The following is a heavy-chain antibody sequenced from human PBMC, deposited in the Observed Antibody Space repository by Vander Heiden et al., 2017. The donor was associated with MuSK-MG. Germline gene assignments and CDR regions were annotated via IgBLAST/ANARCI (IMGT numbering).Heavy chain of an antibody. CDR3: ATCPRFGELYYYYGMDV. CDR1: GYNFTSYD. Sequence: QVQLVQSGAEVKKPGASVKVSCKASGYNFTSYDISWVRQATGHGLEWMGWMNPNSGNTGYAQKFQCRVTMTRNTSISTVYMELSSLRSEDTAVYYCATCPRFGELYYYYGMDVWGQGTTVTVSS. V-gene: IGHV1-8*01. CDR2: MNPNSGNT. J-gene: IGHJ6*02. D-gene: IGHD3-10*01.